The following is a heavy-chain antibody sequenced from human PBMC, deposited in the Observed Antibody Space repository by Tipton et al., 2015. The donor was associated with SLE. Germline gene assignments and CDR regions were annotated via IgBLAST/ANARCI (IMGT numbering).Heavy chain of an antibody. CDR2: VNHRGST. V-gene: IGHV4-34*01. J-gene: IGHJ3*02. Sequence: TLSLTCAVYDGSFSTYYWSWIRQSPGRGLEWIGDVNHRGSTDYNPSLKSRVTISLDMSRNQFSLILSSVTAADTAVYYCARHPYSFYLDAFDIWGQGTMVTVSS. CDR3: ARHPYSFYLDAFDI. D-gene: IGHD3-16*02. CDR1: DGSFSTYY.